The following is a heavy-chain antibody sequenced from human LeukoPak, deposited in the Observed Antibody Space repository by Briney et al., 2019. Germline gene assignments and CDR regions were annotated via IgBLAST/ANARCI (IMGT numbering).Heavy chain of an antibody. V-gene: IGHV3-43*01. CDR1: GCTFNDYT. CDR2: ISWDGGST. D-gene: IGHD6-13*01. CDR3: AKDIGLYSRSALWGMDV. Sequence: GGSLRLSCAASGCTFNDYTMHWVRQAPGKGLEWVSLISWDGGSTYYADSVKGRFTISRDNSKNSLYLQMNSLRTEDTALYYCAKDIGLYSRSALWGMDVWGQGTTVTVSS. J-gene: IGHJ6*02.